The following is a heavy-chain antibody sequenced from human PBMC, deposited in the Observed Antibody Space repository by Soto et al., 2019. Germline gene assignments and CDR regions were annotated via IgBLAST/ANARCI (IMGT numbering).Heavy chain of an antibody. CDR3: ARESEDLTSNFDY. V-gene: IGHV3-21*01. CDR2: ISSTTNYI. Sequence: GGSLRLSCAASGFTFTRYSMNWVRQAPGKGLEWVSSISSTTNYIYYADSMKGRFTVSRDNAKNSVYLEMNSLSAEDTAVYYCARESEDLTSNFDYWGQGTLVPVSS. J-gene: IGHJ4*02. CDR1: GFTFTRYS.